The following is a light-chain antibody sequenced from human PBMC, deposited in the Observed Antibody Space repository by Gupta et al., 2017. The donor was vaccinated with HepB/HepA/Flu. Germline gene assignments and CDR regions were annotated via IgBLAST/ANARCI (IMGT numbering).Light chain of an antibody. CDR1: ENIAHY. CDR3: QQSDSLPLA. V-gene: IGKV1-39*01. Sequence: DVQMTQSPSSVSAPVGDRVTITCRASENIAHYLNWYQHKPGKAPELLIHGASSLQSGVPSRFRGTVSGTEFTLTISSLQPEDFGTYFCQQSDSLPLAFGGGTKVEMK. CDR2: GAS. J-gene: IGKJ4*01.